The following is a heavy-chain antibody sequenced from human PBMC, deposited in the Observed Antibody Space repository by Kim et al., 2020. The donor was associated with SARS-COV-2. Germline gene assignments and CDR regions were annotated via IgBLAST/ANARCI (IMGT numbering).Heavy chain of an antibody. Sequence: GGSLRLSCAASGFTFDDYAMHWVRQAPGKGLEWVSGISWNSGSIGYADSVKGRFTISRDNAKNSLYLQMNSLRAEDTALYYCAKDIQGSGFLDAFDIWGQGTMVTVSS. V-gene: IGHV3-9*01. CDR3: AKDIQGSGFLDAFDI. D-gene: IGHD6-19*01. CDR2: ISWNSGSI. CDR1: GFTFDDYA. J-gene: IGHJ3*02.